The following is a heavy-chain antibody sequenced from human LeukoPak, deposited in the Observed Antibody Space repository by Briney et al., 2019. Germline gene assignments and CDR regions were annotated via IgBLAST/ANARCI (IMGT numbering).Heavy chain of an antibody. CDR1: GYTFTSYA. J-gene: IGHJ5*01. CDR3: ARDLGGSGDLLMFNWFDS. Sequence: ASVKVSCKASGYTFTSYAMHWVRQAPGQRLEWMGWISADNGDTKYAQKFQGRVTMTTDTSTSTAYMELRSLRSDDTAVFYCARDLGGSGDLLMFNWFDSWGQGTLVTVSS. D-gene: IGHD3-10*01. CDR2: ISADNGDT. V-gene: IGHV1-3*01.